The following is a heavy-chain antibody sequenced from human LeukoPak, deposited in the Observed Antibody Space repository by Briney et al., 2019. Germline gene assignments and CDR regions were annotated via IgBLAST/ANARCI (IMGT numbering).Heavy chain of an antibody. Sequence: GGSLSLSCAASGFTFSSYGMHWVRQAPGKGLEWVAFIRYDGSNKYYADSVKGRFTISRDNSKNTLYLQMNSLRAEDTAVYYCAKWGWLRNWFDSWGQGTLVTVSS. D-gene: IGHD3-16*01. V-gene: IGHV3-30*02. CDR1: GFTFSSYG. J-gene: IGHJ5*01. CDR3: AKWGWLRNWFDS. CDR2: IRYDGSNK.